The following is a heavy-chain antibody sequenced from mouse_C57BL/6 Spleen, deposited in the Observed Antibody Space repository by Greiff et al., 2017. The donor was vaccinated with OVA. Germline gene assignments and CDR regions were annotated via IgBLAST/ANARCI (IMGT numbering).Heavy chain of an antibody. Sequence: QVQLQQPGAELVKPGASVKMSCKASGYTFTSYWITWVKQRPGQGLEWIGDIYPGSGSTNYNEKFKSKARLTVDTSSSTAYMQLSSLTSEDSAVYYCARSGFSYWYFDVWGTGTTVTVSS. V-gene: IGHV1-55*01. CDR1: GYTFTSYW. D-gene: IGHD3-2*02. CDR2: IYPGSGST. J-gene: IGHJ1*03. CDR3: ARSGFSYWYFDV.